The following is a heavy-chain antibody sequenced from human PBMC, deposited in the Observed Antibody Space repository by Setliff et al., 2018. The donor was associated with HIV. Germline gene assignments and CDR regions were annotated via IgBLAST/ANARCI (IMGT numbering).Heavy chain of an antibody. CDR2: IIAILGTA. D-gene: IGHD2-2*01. CDR3: ARDRVPYSSSPSALDP. J-gene: IGHJ5*02. V-gene: IGHV1-69*10. CDR1: RGTFTSYA. Sequence: SVKVSCKASRGTFTSYAFSWVRQAPGQGLEWMGGIIAILGTANYAQNFQGRLTITADKSTSTTYMELSSLRSEDTAIYYCARDRVPYSSSPSALDPWGQGTQVTVSS.